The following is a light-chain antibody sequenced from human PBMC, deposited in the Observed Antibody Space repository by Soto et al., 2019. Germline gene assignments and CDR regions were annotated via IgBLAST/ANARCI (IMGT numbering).Light chain of an antibody. CDR3: QQLDSCPT. V-gene: IGKV1-9*01. J-gene: IGKJ3*01. Sequence: DIQLTQSPSFLSASVGDRVTITCRASQGIRTYLAWYQQKPGKAPKLLIYAASTLQSGVPSRFSGSGSGTEFTLTISSLQPEDLATYYCQQLDSCPTFGPGTKVDIK. CDR2: AAS. CDR1: QGIRTY.